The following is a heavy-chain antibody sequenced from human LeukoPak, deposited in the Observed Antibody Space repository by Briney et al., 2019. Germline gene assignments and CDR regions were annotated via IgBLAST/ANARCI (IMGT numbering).Heavy chain of an antibody. Sequence: PSETLSLTCTVSGGSISSSSYYWGWIRQPPGKGLEWIGSIYYSGSTYYNPSLKSRVTISVDTSKNQFSLKLSSVTAADTAVYYCARPELPGYSTSWFYWYFDLWGRGTLVTVSS. CDR1: GGSISSSSYY. V-gene: IGHV4-39*01. CDR3: ARPELPGYSTSWFYWYFDL. D-gene: IGHD6-13*01. CDR2: IYYSGST. J-gene: IGHJ2*01.